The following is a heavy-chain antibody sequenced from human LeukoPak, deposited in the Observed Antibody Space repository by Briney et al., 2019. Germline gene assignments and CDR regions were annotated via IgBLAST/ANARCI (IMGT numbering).Heavy chain of an antibody. CDR2: IYTSGSA. CDR1: GGSISSGSYY. D-gene: IGHD2-21*02. Sequence: SETLSLTCTVSGGSISSGSYYWSWIRQPAGKGLEWIGRIYTSGSANYSPSLKSRVTISVDTSKNQFSLKLSYVTAADTAVYYCARGPYCGGDCFLAAWGQGTLVTVSS. CDR3: ARGPYCGGDCFLAA. J-gene: IGHJ4*02. V-gene: IGHV4-61*02.